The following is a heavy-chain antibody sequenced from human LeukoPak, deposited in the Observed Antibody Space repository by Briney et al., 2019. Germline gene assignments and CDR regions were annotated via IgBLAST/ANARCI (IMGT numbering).Heavy chain of an antibody. CDR1: GGSISSYY. CDR3: ARGRKSGYLRGGGTRNAFDI. Sequence: PSETLSLTCTVSGGSISSYYWSWIRQPPGKGLEWIGYIYYSGSTNYNPSLKSRVTISVDTSKNQFSLKLSSVTAADTAVYYCARGRKSGYLRGGGTRNAFDIWGQGTVVTVSS. V-gene: IGHV4-59*01. J-gene: IGHJ3*02. CDR2: IYYSGST. D-gene: IGHD3-22*01.